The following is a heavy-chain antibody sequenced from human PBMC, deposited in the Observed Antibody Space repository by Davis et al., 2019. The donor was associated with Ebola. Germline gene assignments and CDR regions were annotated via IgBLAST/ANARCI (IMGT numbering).Heavy chain of an antibody. CDR2: INHSGST. D-gene: IGHD5-12*01. V-gene: IGHV4-34*01. CDR3: ARGGWWLRSRGYSFDY. Sequence: MPSETLFLTCAVYGGSFSGYYWSWIRQPPGKGLEWIGEINHSGSTNYNPSLKSRVTISVDTSKNQFSLKLSSVTAADTAVYYCARGGWWLRSRGYSFDYWGQGTLVTVSS. CDR1: GGSFSGYY. J-gene: IGHJ4*02.